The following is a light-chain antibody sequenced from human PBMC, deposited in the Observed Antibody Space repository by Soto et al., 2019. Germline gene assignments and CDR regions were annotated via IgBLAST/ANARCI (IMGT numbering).Light chain of an antibody. CDR1: QSFSGNY. CDR2: GVS. Sequence: EIVLTQSPGTLSLSPGERATLSCRASQSFSGNYLAWYQQKPGQAPRLLIYGVSSRATGIPDRFSGSGSGTYFTLSIIRLEPEEFAVYYCQQYGTSPTMYTFGQGTKLEIK. V-gene: IGKV3-20*01. CDR3: QQYGTSPTMYT. J-gene: IGKJ2*01.